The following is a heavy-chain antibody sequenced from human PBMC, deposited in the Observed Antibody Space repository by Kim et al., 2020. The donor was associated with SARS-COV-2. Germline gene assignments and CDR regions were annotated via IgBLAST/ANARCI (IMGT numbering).Heavy chain of an antibody. D-gene: IGHD6-6*01. V-gene: IGHV3-33*01. CDR1: GFIFSNYG. CDR2: IWYDGNDK. Sequence: GGSLRLSCAASGFIFSNYGMHWVRQAPGKGLEWLAVIWYDGNDKYYADSVKGRLTVSRDNSKNTLYMEVNSLRVEDTAVYYCARVMRDSSSSTPDFWGLGTXVTVSS. CDR3: ARVMRDSSSSTPDF. J-gene: IGHJ4*02.